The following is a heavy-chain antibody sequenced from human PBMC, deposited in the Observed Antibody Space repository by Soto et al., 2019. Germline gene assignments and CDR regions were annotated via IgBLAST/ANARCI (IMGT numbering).Heavy chain of an antibody. CDR2: MNSDGRTT. Sequence: EVQLVESGGGLVQPGGSLRLSCAASGFNFGNNWMHWVRQAPGKGLEWVSRMNSDGRTTNYADSVKSRFTVSRDNAKNTLYLQMNSLRAEDPAVYYCATAEVDYWGPGTLVTVSS. CDR1: GFNFGNNW. CDR3: ATAEVDY. V-gene: IGHV3-74*01. J-gene: IGHJ4*02.